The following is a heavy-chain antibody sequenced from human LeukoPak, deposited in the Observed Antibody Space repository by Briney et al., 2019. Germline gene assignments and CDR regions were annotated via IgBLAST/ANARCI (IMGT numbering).Heavy chain of an antibody. D-gene: IGHD2-2*02. Sequence: GGSLRLSCEVSGFTIEDYGMSWVRQSTGKGLEWVSAITNWNGGSTGYADSVRVRFTISRDNAKNSLYLQMNSLRAEDTALYYSPRCSRSSTDCYSAFDIWGQGTMVTVSS. CDR2: ITNWNGGST. J-gene: IGHJ3*02. CDR3: PRCSRSSTDCYSAFDI. V-gene: IGHV3-20*04. CDR1: GFTIEDYG.